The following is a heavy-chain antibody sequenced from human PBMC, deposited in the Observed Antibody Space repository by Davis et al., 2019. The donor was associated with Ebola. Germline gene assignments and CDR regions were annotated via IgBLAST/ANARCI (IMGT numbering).Heavy chain of an antibody. V-gene: IGHV1-69*04. D-gene: IGHD5-18*01. CDR2: ILPILGAT. J-gene: IGHJ4*02. Sequence: SVTVSCKTSGDTFGEYGYNWVRQAPGQRLEWMGRILPILGATNYAQNLQGRVTITADKSTYTVYMELSSLRSEDTAVYYCARGILAEGLDSWGQGTLVSVSS. CDR1: GDTFGEYG. CDR3: ARGILAEGLDS.